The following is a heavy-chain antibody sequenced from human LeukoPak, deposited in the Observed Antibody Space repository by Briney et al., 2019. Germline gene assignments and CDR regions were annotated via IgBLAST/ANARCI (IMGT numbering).Heavy chain of an antibody. D-gene: IGHD3-9*01. V-gene: IGHV4-61*02. Sequence: PSETLSLTCTVSGRSISSDAYYWSWIRQTAGKGLEWIGRVYASGNSNSNPSLKSRVTISMDTSKNQFSLRLTSVTAADTAVYYCARALDNMLTGYAFDIWGQGAMVTVSS. CDR1: GRSISSDAYY. J-gene: IGHJ3*02. CDR3: ARALDNMLTGYAFDI. CDR2: VYASGNS.